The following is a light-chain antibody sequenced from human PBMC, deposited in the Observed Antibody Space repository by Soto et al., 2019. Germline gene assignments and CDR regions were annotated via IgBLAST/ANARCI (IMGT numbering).Light chain of an antibody. CDR3: SSYTSSSTLYV. V-gene: IGLV2-14*03. CDR1: SSDVGGYNY. CDR2: DVS. J-gene: IGLJ1*01. Sequence: QSVLTQPASVSGSPGQSITISCTGTSSDVGGYNYVSWYQHHPGKAPKLMISDVSDRPSGVSNRFSGSKSDNTASLTISGLQAEDEADYYCSSYTSSSTLYVFGTGTKVTVL.